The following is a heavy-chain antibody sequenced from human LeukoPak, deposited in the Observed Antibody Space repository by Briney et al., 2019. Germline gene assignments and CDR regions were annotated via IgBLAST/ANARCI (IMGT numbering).Heavy chain of an antibody. D-gene: IGHD1-26*01. CDR2: INPNSGGT. CDR1: GYTFTGYY. J-gene: IGHJ4*02. Sequence: ASVKVSCKASGYTFTGYYMRWVRQAPGQGLEWMGWINPNSGGTNYAQKFQGRVTMTRDTSISTAYMELSRLRSDDTAVYYCARGGGRLIVGATELFDYWGQGTLVTVSS. V-gene: IGHV1-2*02. CDR3: ARGGGRLIVGATELFDY.